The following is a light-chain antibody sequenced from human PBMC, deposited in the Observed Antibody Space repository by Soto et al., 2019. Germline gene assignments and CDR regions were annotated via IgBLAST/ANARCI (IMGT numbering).Light chain of an antibody. CDR1: SSNIGANP. Sequence: QSVLTQPPSASGAPGQRVTISCSGSSSNIGANPINWYQQLPGTAPKLLIYNNDHRPSGVPDRFSASTSGTSASLAISGLEAEDEDDYYCEAWDDSLYGAVLGGGTKLTVL. V-gene: IGLV1-44*01. CDR2: NND. CDR3: EAWDDSLYGAV. J-gene: IGLJ2*01.